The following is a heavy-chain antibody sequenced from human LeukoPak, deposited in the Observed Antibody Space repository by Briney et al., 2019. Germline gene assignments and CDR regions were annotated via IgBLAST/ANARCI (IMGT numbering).Heavy chain of an antibody. D-gene: IGHD4-17*01. CDR3: ARDSGDDYGDPIDAFDI. J-gene: IGHJ3*02. CDR1: GFTISSYN. CDR2: IKQDGSEK. V-gene: IGHV3-7*01. Sequence: QPGGSLRLSCAASGFTISSYNMNWVRQAPGKGLEWVANIKQDGSEKYYVDSVKGRFTISRDNAKNSLYLQMNSLRAEDTAVYYCARDSGDDYGDPIDAFDIWGQGTMVTVSS.